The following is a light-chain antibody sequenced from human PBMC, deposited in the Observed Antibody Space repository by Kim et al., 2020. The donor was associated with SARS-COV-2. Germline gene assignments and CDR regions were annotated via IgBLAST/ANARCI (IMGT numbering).Light chain of an antibody. V-gene: IGKV1-17*01. CDR2: GAS. Sequence: ASVGERVPITCRASQVIRNDLGWYQRNPGRAPRRMIYGASSSQSGVPSRCSGGGGGEEITLTISRVQPEDFANYFCLQHSTYPSTFGQGTRLEIK. CDR3: LQHSTYPST. J-gene: IGKJ5*01. CDR1: QVIRND.